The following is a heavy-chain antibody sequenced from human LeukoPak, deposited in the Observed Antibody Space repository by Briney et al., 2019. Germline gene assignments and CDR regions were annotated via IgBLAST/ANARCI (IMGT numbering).Heavy chain of an antibody. Sequence: PGGSLRLSCATSGFTFSSYEMNWVRQAPGKGLEWVSYINSGGSTLYYADSVKGRFTISRDNAKNSLYLRMNSLRAEDTAVYYCARIHNLGILAHFDYWGQGTLVTVSS. CDR3: ARIHNLGILAHFDY. V-gene: IGHV3-48*03. D-gene: IGHD1-1*01. J-gene: IGHJ4*02. CDR1: GFTFSSYE. CDR2: INSGGSTL.